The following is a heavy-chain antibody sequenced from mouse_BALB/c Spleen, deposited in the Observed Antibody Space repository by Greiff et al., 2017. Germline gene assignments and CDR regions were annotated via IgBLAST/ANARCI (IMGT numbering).Heavy chain of an antibody. CDR2: IWWDDDK. D-gene: IGHD2-4*01. CDR3: ARIGYDYEYYLDY. J-gene: IGHJ2*01. CDR1: GFSLSTSGMG. V-gene: IGHV8-8*01. Sequence: QVTLKVSGPGILQPSQTLSLTCSFSGFSLSTSGMGVGWLRQPSGQGLEWLAHIWWDDDKRYNQALKSRLTISKDTSSNQVFLKIASVDTADTATYDCARIGYDYEYYLDYWGQGTTLTVSS.